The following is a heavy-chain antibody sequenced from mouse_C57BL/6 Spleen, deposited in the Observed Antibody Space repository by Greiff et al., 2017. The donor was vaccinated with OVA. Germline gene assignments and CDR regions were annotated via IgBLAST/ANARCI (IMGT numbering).Heavy chain of an antibody. J-gene: IGHJ4*01. V-gene: IGHV1-55*01. Sequence: QVHVKQPGAELVKPGASVKMSCKASGYTFTSYWITWVKQRPGQGLEWIGDIYPGSGSTNYNEKFKSKATLTVDTSSSTAYMQLSSLTSEDSAVYYCARDGSSYGGAMDYWGQGTSVTVSS. CDR3: ARDGSSYGGAMDY. D-gene: IGHD1-1*01. CDR1: GYTFTSYW. CDR2: IYPGSGST.